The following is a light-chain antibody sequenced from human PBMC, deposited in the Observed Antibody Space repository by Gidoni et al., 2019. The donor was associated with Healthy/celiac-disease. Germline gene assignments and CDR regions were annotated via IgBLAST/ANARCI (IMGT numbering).Light chain of an antibody. J-gene: IGKJ1*01. Sequence: LSCRASQSVSSSYLAWYQQKPGQAPRLLIYGASSRATGIPDRFSGSGSGTVFTLTILRLEPEDFAVYYCQQYGSSPWTFGQGTKVEIK. CDR3: QQYGSSPWT. CDR2: GAS. CDR1: QSVSSSY. V-gene: IGKV3-20*01.